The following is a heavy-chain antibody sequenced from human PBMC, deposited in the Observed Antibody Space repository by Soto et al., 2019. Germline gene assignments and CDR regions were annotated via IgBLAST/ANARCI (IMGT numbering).Heavy chain of an antibody. CDR3: ARGGSASGGYYYYVMDV. CDR2: IYSGGTT. Sequence: GGSLRLSRTASGFTVSSNYMSWVRQAPGKGLEWVSVIYSGGTTYYADSVKGRFTISRDNSKNTLYLQMNSLRAEDTAVYYCARGGSASGGYYYYVMDVWGQGTTVTASS. V-gene: IGHV3-66*01. CDR1: GFTVSSNY. D-gene: IGHD3-16*01. J-gene: IGHJ6*02.